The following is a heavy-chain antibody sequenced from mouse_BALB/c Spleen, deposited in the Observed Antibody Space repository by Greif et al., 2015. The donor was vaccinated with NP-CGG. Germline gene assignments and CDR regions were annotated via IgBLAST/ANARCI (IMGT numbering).Heavy chain of an antibody. CDR3: NHYYGSSYEYFDV. CDR2: IDPENGDT. Sequence: VQLQQSGAELVRSGASVKLSCTASGFNIKDYYMHWVKQRPEQGLEWIGWIDPENGDTEYAPKFQGKATMTADTSSNTAYLQLSSLTSEDTAVYYCNHYYGSSYEYFDVWGAGTTVTVSS. D-gene: IGHD1-1*01. J-gene: IGHJ1*01. V-gene: IGHV14-4*02. CDR1: GFNIKDYY.